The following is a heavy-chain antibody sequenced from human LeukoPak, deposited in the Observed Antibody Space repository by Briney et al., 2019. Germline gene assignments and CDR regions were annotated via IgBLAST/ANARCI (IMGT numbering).Heavy chain of an antibody. V-gene: IGHV4-39*01. D-gene: IGHD6-13*01. Sequence: PSETLSLTSTVSGGSISSSSYYWGWIRQPPGKGLEWIGDISYSGSTYYNPSLKSRVTLSVDTSKNQFSLKLSPVTATDTAVYYCASGGSSSWYRSFDPWGQGTLVTVSS. CDR1: GGSISSSSYY. CDR3: ASGGSSSWYRSFDP. CDR2: ISYSGST. J-gene: IGHJ5*02.